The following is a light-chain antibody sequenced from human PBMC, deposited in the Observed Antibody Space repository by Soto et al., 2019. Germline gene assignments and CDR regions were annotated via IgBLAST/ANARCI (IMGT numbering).Light chain of an antibody. CDR3: RSFTSRNTVG. J-gene: IGLJ2*01. CDR1: SSDVGGYNY. Sequence: QSALTQPASVSGSPGQSITISCTGTSSDVGGYNYVSWYQQHPGKAPKLMIYEVSNRPSGVSNRFSGSKSGNTASLAISGLQGEDDAEYFCRSFTSRNTVGFGGGTKLTVL. CDR2: EVS. V-gene: IGLV2-14*01.